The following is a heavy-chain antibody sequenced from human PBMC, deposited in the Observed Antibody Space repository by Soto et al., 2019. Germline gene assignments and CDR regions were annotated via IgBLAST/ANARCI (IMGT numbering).Heavy chain of an antibody. CDR1: GGTFSSYT. V-gene: IGHV1-69*02. J-gene: IGHJ4*02. D-gene: IGHD5-12*01. Sequence: SVKVSCKASGGTFSSYTISWVRQAPGQGLEWMGRIIPILGIANYAQKFQGRVTITADKSTSTAYMELSSLRSEDTAVYYCARPSAYSGYDLGEPGFDYWGQGTLVPVSS. CDR2: IIPILGIA. CDR3: ARPSAYSGYDLGEPGFDY.